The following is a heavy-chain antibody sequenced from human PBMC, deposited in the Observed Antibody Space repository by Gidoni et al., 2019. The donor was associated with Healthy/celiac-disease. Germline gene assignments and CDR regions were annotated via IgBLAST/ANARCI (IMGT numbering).Heavy chain of an antibody. CDR3: ARDAAVAGKSAIDY. J-gene: IGHJ4*02. V-gene: IGHV4-39*07. CDR2: IYYSGST. Sequence: QLQLQESGPGLVKPSETLSLTCTVSGGSISSSSYYWGWIRHPPGKGLEWIESIYYSGSTYYNPALKSRVTISVDTSKNQCALKLSSVTAADTAVDYCARDAAVAGKSAIDYWGQGTLVTVSS. D-gene: IGHD6-19*01. CDR1: GGSISSSSYY.